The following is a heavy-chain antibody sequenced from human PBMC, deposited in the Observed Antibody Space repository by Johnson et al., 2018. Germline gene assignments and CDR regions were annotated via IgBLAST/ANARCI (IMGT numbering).Heavy chain of an antibody. CDR3: ARGAAAGLNFDY. V-gene: IGHV3-7*01. CDR1: GFTFSAYW. Sequence: VQLVESGGGLVQPGGSXRLSCAASGFTFSAYWMSWVRQAPGKGLEWVAIIKQDGSEKYYVDSVKGRFTISRDNANNSLALQMNSLRAEDTAVYYCARGAAAGLNFDYWGQGTLVTVSS. J-gene: IGHJ4*02. D-gene: IGHD6-13*01. CDR2: IKQDGSEK.